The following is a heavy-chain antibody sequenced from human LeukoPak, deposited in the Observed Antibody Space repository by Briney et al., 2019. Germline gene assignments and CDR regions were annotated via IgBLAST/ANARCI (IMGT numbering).Heavy chain of an antibody. CDR3: ARDDGGTFDY. V-gene: IGHV3-21*01. CDR1: EFTFSTYS. CDR2: FSSSRGYI. D-gene: IGHD3-16*01. J-gene: IGHJ4*02. Sequence: GGSLRLSCAASEFTFSTYSMHWVRQAPGKGLEWVSSFSSSRGYIYYADSVKGRFTISRDNAKNSLYLQMNSLRAEDTAVYYCARDDGGTFDYWGQGTLVTVSS.